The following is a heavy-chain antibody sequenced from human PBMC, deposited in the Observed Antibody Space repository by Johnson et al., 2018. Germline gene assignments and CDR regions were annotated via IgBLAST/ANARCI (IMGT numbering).Heavy chain of an antibody. CDR1: GFTFGDYT. J-gene: IGHJ3*02. CDR3: TTETMIRIAFDM. Sequence: VQLVQSGGGLVQPGRSLRLSCTASGFTFGDYTMSWFRQAPGKGLEWIGFIRSKAYGGTTKYDASVKGRFTISRDDSKSVAYLQMNSLKTEDTAVYYCTTETMIRIAFDMWGQGTMVTVSS. V-gene: IGHV3-49*03. CDR2: IRSKAYGGTT. D-gene: IGHD3-22*01.